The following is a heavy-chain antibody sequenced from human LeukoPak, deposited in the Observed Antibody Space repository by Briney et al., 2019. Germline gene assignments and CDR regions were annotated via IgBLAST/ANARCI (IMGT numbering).Heavy chain of an antibody. D-gene: IGHD2-21*01. V-gene: IGHV3-23*01. Sequence: GGALRLSCAGSGFTFSNYAMSWVRQAPGKGLEWLSTISGSGGSTYYADTVKCRFTISRDNAKNTLYLQMKSLRVEATAVYYCAKGLSAAGDYYFDYWGQGALVTVSS. CDR2: ISGSGGST. J-gene: IGHJ4*02. CDR3: AKGLSAAGDYYFDY. CDR1: GFTFSNYA.